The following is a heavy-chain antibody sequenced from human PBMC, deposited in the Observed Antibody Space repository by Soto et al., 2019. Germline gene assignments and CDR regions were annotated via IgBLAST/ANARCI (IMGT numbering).Heavy chain of an antibody. CDR3: ARAVEYSSSSAFHY. D-gene: IGHD6-6*01. V-gene: IGHV1-2*04. J-gene: IGHJ4*02. Sequence: GASVKVSCKASGYTFTGYYMHWVRQAPGQGLEWMGWINPNSGGTNYAQKFQGWVTMTRDTSISTAYMELSRLRSDDTAVYYCARAVEYSSSSAFHYWGQGTLVTVSS. CDR1: GYTFTGYY. CDR2: INPNSGGT.